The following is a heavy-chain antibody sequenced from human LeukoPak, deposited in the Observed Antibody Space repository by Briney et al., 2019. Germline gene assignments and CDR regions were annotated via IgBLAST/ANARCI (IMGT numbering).Heavy chain of an antibody. CDR3: ARGDVVRGPGGWFDP. V-gene: IGHV4-31*03. Sequence: SQTLSLTSTVSGGSISSGGYYWSWIRQHPGKGLEWIGYIYYSGSTYYNPSLKSRVTISVDTSKNQFSLKPSSVTAADTAVYYCARGDVVRGPGGWFDPWGQGTLVTVSS. CDR1: GGSISSGGYY. CDR2: IYYSGST. J-gene: IGHJ5*02. D-gene: IGHD3-10*01.